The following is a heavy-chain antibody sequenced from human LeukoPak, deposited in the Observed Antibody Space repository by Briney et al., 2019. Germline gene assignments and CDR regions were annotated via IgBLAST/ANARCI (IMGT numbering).Heavy chain of an antibody. CDR3: ARDRPPECSSTSCYGDYYYYGMDV. CDR2: ISSSSSYT. V-gene: IGHV3-11*06. D-gene: IGHD2-2*01. J-gene: IGHJ6*04. CDR1: GFTFSDYY. Sequence: GGSLRLSCAASGFTFSDYYMSWIRQAPGKGLEWVSYISSSSSYTNYADSVKGRFTISRDNAKNSLYLQMNSLRAEDTAVYYCARDRPPECSSTSCYGDYYYYGMDVWGKGTTVTVSS.